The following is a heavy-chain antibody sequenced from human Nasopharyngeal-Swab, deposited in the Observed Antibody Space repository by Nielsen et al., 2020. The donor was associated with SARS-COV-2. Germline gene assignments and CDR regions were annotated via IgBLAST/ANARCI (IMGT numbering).Heavy chain of an antibody. Sequence: GESLKISCAASGFTFSSYWMHWVRQAPGKGLVWVSRINSDGSSTSYADSVKGRFTISRDNSKNTLYLQMNSLRAEDTAVYYCAKEEAGYYYDSSGVRGFDYWGQGTLVTVSS. V-gene: IGHV3-74*01. CDR2: INSDGSST. CDR3: AKEEAGYYYDSSGVRGFDY. J-gene: IGHJ4*02. CDR1: GFTFSSYW. D-gene: IGHD3-22*01.